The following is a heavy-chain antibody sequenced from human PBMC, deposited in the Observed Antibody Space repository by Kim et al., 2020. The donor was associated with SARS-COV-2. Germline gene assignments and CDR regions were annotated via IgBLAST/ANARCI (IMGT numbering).Heavy chain of an antibody. V-gene: IGHV4-39*01. CDR3: ARHTYYDSSGYYYLDY. Sequence: SETLSLTCTVSGGSISSSSYYWGWIRQPPGKGLEWIGSIYYSGSTYYNPSLKSRVTISVDTSKNQFSLKLSSVTAADTAVYYCARHTYYDSSGYYYLDYWGQGTLVTVSS. J-gene: IGHJ4*02. CDR2: IYYSGST. D-gene: IGHD3-22*01. CDR1: GGSISSSSYY.